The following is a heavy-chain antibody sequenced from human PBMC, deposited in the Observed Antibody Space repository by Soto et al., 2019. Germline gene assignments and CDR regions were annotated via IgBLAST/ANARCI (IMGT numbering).Heavy chain of an antibody. CDR1: GFTFSDNY. CDR3: TTTFDYVGAFDI. V-gene: IGHV3-15*01. D-gene: IGHD3-9*01. CDR2: IKSKTDGGTT. J-gene: IGHJ3*02. Sequence: GGSLRLSCAASGFTFSDNYMSWIRQAPGKGLEWVGRIKSKTDGGTTDYAAPVKGRFTISRDDSKNTLYLQMNSLKTEDTAVYYCTTTFDYVGAFDIWGQGTMVTVSS.